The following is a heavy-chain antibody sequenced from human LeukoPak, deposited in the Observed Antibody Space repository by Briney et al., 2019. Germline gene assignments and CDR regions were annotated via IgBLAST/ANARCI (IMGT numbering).Heavy chain of an antibody. J-gene: IGHJ4*02. V-gene: IGHV1-2*02. CDR1: GYTFTGYY. D-gene: IGHD3-22*01. CDR2: INPNSGGT. CDR3: ARSQWLLLKLFDY. Sequence: ASVKVCCKASGYTFTGYYMHWVRQAPGQGVEWMGWINPNSGGTNYAQKFQGRVTMTRDTSISTAYMELSRLRSDDTAVYYCARSQWLLLKLFDYWGQGTLVTVSS.